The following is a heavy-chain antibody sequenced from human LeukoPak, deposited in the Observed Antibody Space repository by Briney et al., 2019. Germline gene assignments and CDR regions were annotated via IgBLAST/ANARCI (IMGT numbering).Heavy chain of an antibody. CDR3: ARRRSQASVVAAARGRWWFGP. CDR2: INHSGST. Sequence: SETLSLTCAVYGGSFSGYYWSWIRQPPGKGLEWIGEINHSGSTNYNPSLKSRVTISVDTSKNQFSLKLSSVTAADTAVYYCARRRSQASVVAAARGRWWFGPWGQGTLVTVSS. CDR1: GGSFSGYY. D-gene: IGHD6-13*01. J-gene: IGHJ5*02. V-gene: IGHV4-34*01.